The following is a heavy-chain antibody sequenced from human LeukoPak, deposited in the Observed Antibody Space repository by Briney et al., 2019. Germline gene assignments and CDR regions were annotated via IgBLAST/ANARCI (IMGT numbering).Heavy chain of an antibody. CDR3: ARHRLHRLYYDSSGYYHDAFDI. D-gene: IGHD3-22*01. J-gene: IGHJ3*02. CDR2: MNPNSGNT. Sequence: ASVKVSCKASGYTFTSYDTNWVRQATGQGLEWMGWMNPNSGNTGYAQKVQGRVTMTTDTSTTTAYMELRSLRSDDTAVYYCARHRLHRLYYDSSGYYHDAFDIWGQGTMVTVSS. V-gene: IGHV1-8*01. CDR1: GYTFTSYD.